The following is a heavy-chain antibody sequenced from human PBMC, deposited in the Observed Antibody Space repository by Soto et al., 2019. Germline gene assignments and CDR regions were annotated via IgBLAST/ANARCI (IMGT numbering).Heavy chain of an antibody. J-gene: IGHJ4*02. D-gene: IGHD1-26*01. V-gene: IGHV4-59*03. CDR2: IYYSGST. CDR3: AKCPASAPGRRHSGQMGAYYFDY. CDR1: GASISGYY. Sequence: PSETLSLTCTVSGASISGYYWSWIRQPPGEGLEWIGYIYYSGSTSYNPSLKSRVTISLDMSKNQFSLKLSSVTAADTAVYYCAKCPASAPGRRHSGQMGAYYFDYWGQGTLVTVSS.